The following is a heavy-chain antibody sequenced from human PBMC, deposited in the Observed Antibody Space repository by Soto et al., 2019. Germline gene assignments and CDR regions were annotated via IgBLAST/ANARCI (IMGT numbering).Heavy chain of an antibody. V-gene: IGHV4-39*01. CDR3: ARQGGLEQWLLYYFDY. Sequence: PSETLSLTCTVSGGSISSSSYYWGWIRQPPGKGLEWIGSIYYSGSTYYNPSLKSRVTISVDTSKNQFSLKLSSVTAADTALYYCARQGGLEQWLLYYFDYWGQGTLVTVSS. D-gene: IGHD6-19*01. J-gene: IGHJ4*02. CDR2: IYYSGST. CDR1: GGSISSSSYY.